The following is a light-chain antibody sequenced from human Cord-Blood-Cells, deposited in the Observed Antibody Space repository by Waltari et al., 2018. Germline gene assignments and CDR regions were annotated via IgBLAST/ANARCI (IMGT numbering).Light chain of an antibody. CDR3: QQYGSSPP. J-gene: IGKJ4*01. V-gene: IGKV3-20*01. CDR2: GAS. Sequence: EIALTQSPGTLSLSPGERASQSVSSSYLAWYQQKPGQAPRLLIYGASSRATGIPDRFSGSGSGTDFTLTISRLEPEDFAVYYCQQYGSSPPFGGGTKVEIK. CDR1: QSVSSSY.